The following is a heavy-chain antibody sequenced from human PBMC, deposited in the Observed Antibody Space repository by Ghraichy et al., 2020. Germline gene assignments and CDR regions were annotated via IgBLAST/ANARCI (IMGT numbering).Heavy chain of an antibody. J-gene: IGHJ6*02. D-gene: IGHD5-24*01. Sequence: GGSLRLSCAASGFTFSRYGMHWVRQAPGKGLEWVAVIWYDGSNKYYADSVKGRFTISRDNSKNTLYLQMNSLRAEDTAVYYCASGDRDGYNFYYYYGMDVWGQGTTVTVSS. CDR2: IWYDGSNK. CDR3: ASGDRDGYNFYYYYGMDV. CDR1: GFTFSRYG. V-gene: IGHV3-33*01.